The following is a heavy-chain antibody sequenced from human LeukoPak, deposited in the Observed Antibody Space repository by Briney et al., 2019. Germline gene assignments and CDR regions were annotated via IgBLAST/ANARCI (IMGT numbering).Heavy chain of an antibody. D-gene: IGHD3-10*01. J-gene: IGHJ6*04. CDR3: ARATYMVRGYYYYGMDV. CDR1: GGSFSGYY. Sequence: KTSETLSLTCAVYGGSFSGYYWSWIRQSPGKGLEWIGEINHSGSTNYNPSLKSRVTISVDTSKNQFSLKLSSVTAADTAVYYCARATYMVRGYYYYGMDVWGKGTTVTVSS. CDR2: INHSGST. V-gene: IGHV4-34*01.